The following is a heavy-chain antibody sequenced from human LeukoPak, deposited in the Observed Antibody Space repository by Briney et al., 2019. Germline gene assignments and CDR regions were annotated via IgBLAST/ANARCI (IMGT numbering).Heavy chain of an antibody. CDR3: AADQGGGWYDY. J-gene: IGHJ4*02. CDR1: GFTFTSSA. D-gene: IGHD6-19*01. V-gene: IGHV1-58*01. CDR2: IVVGSDNT. Sequence: VASVTVSCKASGFTFTSSAVQWVRQARGQRLEWIGWIVVGSDNTNYAQKLQERVTITRDMSTSTAYMELSSLRSEDTAVYYCAADQGGGWYDYWGQGTLVTVSS.